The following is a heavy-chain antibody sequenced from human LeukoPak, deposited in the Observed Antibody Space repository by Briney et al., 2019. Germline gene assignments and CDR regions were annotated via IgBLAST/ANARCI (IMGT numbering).Heavy chain of an antibody. CDR3: ATSRRGSEWYIDAS. D-gene: IGHD6-19*01. V-gene: IGHV3-21*01. CDR1: GFTFSSFN. CDR2: IDTTSNYI. J-gene: IGHJ4*02. Sequence: GGSLRLSCAASGFTFSSFNMNWVRQAPGKGLEWVSSIDTTSNYIHYGDSVRGRFTISRDNAKNSLYLQMNSLRVEDTAVYYCATSRRGSEWYIDASWGQGTLVTVSS.